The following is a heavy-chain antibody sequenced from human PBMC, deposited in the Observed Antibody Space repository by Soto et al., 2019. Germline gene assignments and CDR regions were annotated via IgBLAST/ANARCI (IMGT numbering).Heavy chain of an antibody. V-gene: IGHV4-39*01. Sequence: QLQLQESGPGLVKPSETLSLTCTVSGGSISSSSYYWGWIRQPPGKGLEWIGSIYYSGSTYYNPSLKSRVTISVDTSKNQFSLKLSSVTAADTAVYYCARHNHVVVAKPFDYWGQGTLVTVSS. CDR2: IYYSGST. J-gene: IGHJ4*02. CDR3: ARHNHVVVAKPFDY. CDR1: GGSISSSSYY. D-gene: IGHD2-15*01.